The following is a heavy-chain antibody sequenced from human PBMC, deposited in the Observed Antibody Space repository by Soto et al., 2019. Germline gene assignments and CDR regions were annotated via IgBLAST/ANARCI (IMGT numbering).Heavy chain of an antibody. J-gene: IGHJ4*02. CDR2: IYYSGSA. D-gene: IGHD2-15*01. V-gene: IGHV4-59*01. CDR3: ARAGAATLSDY. CDR1: GGSISSYY. Sequence: QVQLQESGPGLVKPSETLSLTCTVSGGSISSYYCSWIRQPPGKGLEWIGYIYYSGSANYNPSLKRRVTISVDTSKNPFSLKLSSVTAADTAVYYCARAGAATLSDYWGQGTLVTVSS.